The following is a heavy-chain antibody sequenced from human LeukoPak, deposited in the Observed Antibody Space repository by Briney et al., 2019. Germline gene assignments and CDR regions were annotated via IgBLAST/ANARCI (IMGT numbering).Heavy chain of an antibody. J-gene: IGHJ5*02. CDR3: ARALMTLVRGVPRTTWFHP. Sequence: SETLSLTCAVFGGSFSGYYWTWVRQAPGKGLAWIGEINESGTTNYNASLNNRVTISVDTSKNQFSLKLTSLTAADTAVFYCARALMTLVRGVPRTTWFHPWGQGTLVTVSS. CDR2: INESGTT. D-gene: IGHD3-10*01. V-gene: IGHV4-34*01. CDR1: GGSFSGYY.